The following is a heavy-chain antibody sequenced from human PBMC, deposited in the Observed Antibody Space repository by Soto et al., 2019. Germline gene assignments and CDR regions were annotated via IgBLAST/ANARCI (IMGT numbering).Heavy chain of an antibody. Sequence: GGSLRLSCAGSGFTFSAYAMNWVRQAPGKGLEWVSYISSRSDTLYYADSVKGRFTISRDNAKNSVYLQVNNLRDEDTAVYYCARDWDIVILSVPIPNYNYGMDVWGQGTTVTVSS. V-gene: IGHV3-48*02. CDR2: ISSRSDTL. CDR3: ARDWDIVILSVPIPNYNYGMDV. D-gene: IGHD2-15*01. J-gene: IGHJ6*02. CDR1: GFTFSAYA.